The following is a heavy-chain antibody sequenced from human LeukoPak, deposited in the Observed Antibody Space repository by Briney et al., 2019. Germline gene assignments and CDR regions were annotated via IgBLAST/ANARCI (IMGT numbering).Heavy chain of an antibody. CDR2: ISDSGGRT. J-gene: IGHJ4*02. V-gene: IGHV3-23*01. CDR3: AKRGVVIRVILVGFHKEAYYFDS. CDR1: GITLSNYG. D-gene: IGHD3-22*01. Sequence: GGSLRLSCAVSGITLSNYGMSWVRQAPGKGLEWVAGISDSGGRTNYADSVKGRFTISRDNPKNTLYLQMNSLRAEDTAIYFCAKRGVVIRVILVGFHKEAYYFDSWGQGALSPSPQ.